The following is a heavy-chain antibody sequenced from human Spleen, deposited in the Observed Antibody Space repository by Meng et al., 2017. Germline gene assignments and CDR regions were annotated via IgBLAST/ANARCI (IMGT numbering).Heavy chain of an antibody. CDR1: GASIFGSHW. J-gene: IGHJ4*02. V-gene: IGHV4-4*02. CDR2: IYHIGST. Sequence: QGQLPEAGPGLVKPSGTLSLTCVVSGASIFGSHWWSWVRQPPGKGLEWIGEIYHIGSTNYNPSLKSRATISVDTSQNNLSLKLSSVTAADSAVYYCARGPTTMAHDFDYWGQGTLVTVSS. D-gene: IGHD4-11*01. CDR3: ARGPTTMAHDFDY.